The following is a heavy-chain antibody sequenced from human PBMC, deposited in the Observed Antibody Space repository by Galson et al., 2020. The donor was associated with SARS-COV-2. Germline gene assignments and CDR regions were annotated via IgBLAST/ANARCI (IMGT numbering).Heavy chain of an antibody. V-gene: IGHV3-23*01. CDR2: ISGSDDST. CDR3: AKYVFVGLIGDSFDV. Sequence: GGSLRLSCEASGITFSSYAMSCVRQAPGKGLEWVLLISGSDDSTYYADSVKGRFTISRDNSKNTLYLQMNSLRAEDTAVYYCAKYVFVGLIGDSFDVWGQGTMVTGSS. J-gene: IGHJ3*01. CDR1: GITFSSYA. D-gene: IGHD3-10*01.